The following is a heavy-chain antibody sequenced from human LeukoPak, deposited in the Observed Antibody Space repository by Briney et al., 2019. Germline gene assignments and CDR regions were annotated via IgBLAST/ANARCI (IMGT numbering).Heavy chain of an antibody. Sequence: GASVEVSCKASGYTFTSYDINWVRQATGRGREWMGWMNPNSGNTGYAQKFQGRVTITRNTSISTAYMELSSLRSEDTAVYYCARGPQGWLVQYYWGQGTLVTVSS. J-gene: IGHJ4*02. CDR3: ARGPQGWLVQYY. CDR1: GYTFTSYD. D-gene: IGHD6-19*01. V-gene: IGHV1-8*03. CDR2: MNPNSGNT.